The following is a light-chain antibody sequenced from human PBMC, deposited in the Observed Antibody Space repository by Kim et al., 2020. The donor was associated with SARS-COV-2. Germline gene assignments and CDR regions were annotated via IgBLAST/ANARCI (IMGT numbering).Light chain of an antibody. V-gene: IGKV1-27*01. CDR3: QRYNTAPWT. CDR2: RAY. CDR1: QDISKL. Sequence: DIQMTQSPSSLSASVGDRVTITCRSSQDISKLLAWYQQKPGKAPKLLIFRAYVLQSGVPSRFSGGGSGTDFTLTISSLQPEDVATYYCQRYNTAPWTFGQGTKVDIK. J-gene: IGKJ1*01.